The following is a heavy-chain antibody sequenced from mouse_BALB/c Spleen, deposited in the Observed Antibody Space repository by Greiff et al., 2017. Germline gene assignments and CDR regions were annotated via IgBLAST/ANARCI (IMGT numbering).Heavy chain of an antibody. CDR3: AREDFRHYYAMDY. V-gene: IGHV5-17*02. J-gene: IGHJ4*01. CDR1: GFTFSSFG. Sequence: EVKLEESGGGLVQPGGSRKLSCAASGFTFSSFGMHWVRQAPEKGLEWVAYISSGSSTIYYADTVKGRFTISRDNPKNTLFLQMTSLRSEDTAMYYCAREDFRHYYAMDYWGQGTSVTVSS. CDR2: ISSGSSTI.